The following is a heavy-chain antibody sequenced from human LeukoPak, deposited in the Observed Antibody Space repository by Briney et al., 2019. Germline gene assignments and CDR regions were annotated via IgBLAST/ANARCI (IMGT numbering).Heavy chain of an antibody. V-gene: IGHV4-59*01. Sequence: KSSETLSLTCTVSGGSIGGYYWNWIRQSPEKGLECIGYIYYTGNTNYNPSLKSRVTISVDTSKNQFSLKLSSVTAADTAVYYCAREYRSSSTSRLDYWGQGALVTVSS. D-gene: IGHD2-2*01. CDR2: IYYTGNT. CDR3: AREYRSSSTSRLDY. CDR1: GGSIGGYY. J-gene: IGHJ4*02.